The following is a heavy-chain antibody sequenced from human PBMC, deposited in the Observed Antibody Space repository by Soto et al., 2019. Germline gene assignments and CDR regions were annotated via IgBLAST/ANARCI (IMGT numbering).Heavy chain of an antibody. CDR2: ISGSGGST. Sequence: EVQLLESGGGLVQPGGSLRLSCAASGFTFSSYGMTWVRQAPGKGLEWVSAISGSGGSTYYADSVKGRFTISRDNSKNTLSLQMNSLRAEDTAVYYCAKGTSVCAQQLVLAYWGQGTLVTVSS. V-gene: IGHV3-23*01. CDR1: GFTFSSYG. D-gene: IGHD6-13*01. CDR3: AKGTSVCAQQLVLAY. J-gene: IGHJ4*02.